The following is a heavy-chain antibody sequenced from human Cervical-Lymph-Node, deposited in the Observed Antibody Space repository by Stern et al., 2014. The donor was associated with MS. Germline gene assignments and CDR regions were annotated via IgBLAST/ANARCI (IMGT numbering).Heavy chain of an antibody. D-gene: IGHD1-26*01. CDR2: VYYTGST. CDR1: GGSITSSSYY. Sequence: VQLVESGPGLVKPSETLSLTCTVSGGSITSSSYYWGWIRQPPGRGLEYIGTVYYTGSTFYDPSLKSRVTISVDTSKNPVALKLPSGTAADTAVYYCVRPDIMGTIWNWGQGTLVTVSS. V-gene: IGHV4-39*01. J-gene: IGHJ4*02. CDR3: VRPDIMGTIWN.